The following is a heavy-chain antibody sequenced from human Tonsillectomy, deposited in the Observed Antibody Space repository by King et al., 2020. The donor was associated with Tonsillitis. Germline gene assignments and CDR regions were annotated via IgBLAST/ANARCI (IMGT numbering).Heavy chain of an antibody. CDR2: IRYDGSNK. V-gene: IGHV3-30*02. CDR1: GFTFSSYG. CDR3: AKGPYCSGGSCYNYFDY. Sequence: VQLVESGGGVVQPGGSLRLSCAASGFTFSSYGMHWVRQAPGKGLERVAFIRYDGSNKYYADSVKGRFTISRDNSKNTLYLQMNSLRAEDTAVYYCAKGPYCSGGSCYNYFDYWGQGTLVTVSS. D-gene: IGHD2-15*01. J-gene: IGHJ4*02.